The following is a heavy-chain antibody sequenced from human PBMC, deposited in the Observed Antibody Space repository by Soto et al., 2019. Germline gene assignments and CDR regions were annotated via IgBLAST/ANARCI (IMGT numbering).Heavy chain of an antibody. V-gene: IGHV3-23*01. CDR2: LSGSGAST. D-gene: IGHD3-22*01. J-gene: IGHJ4*02. CDR1: GFTFSSNA. Sequence: EVQLLESGGGLVQPGGSLRLSCAASGFTFSSNAMSWVRRAPGKGLEWVSGLSGSGASTYYADSVKGRFTISRDNSKNTVYLQMNSLRAEDTAVYYCAKGQHYYNSSGYYDYWGQGTLVTVSS. CDR3: AKGQHYYNSSGYYDY.